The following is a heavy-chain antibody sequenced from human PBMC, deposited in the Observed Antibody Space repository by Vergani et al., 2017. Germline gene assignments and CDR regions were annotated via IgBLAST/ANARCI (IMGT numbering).Heavy chain of an antibody. Sequence: QVQLVQSGAEVKKPGSSVKVSCKASGGTFSSYAISWVRQAPGQGLEWMGGIIPIFGTANYAQKFQGRVTITADESTSTAYMELSSVTAADTAVYYCARENSYGYFPTPDAFDIWGQGTMVTVSS. J-gene: IGHJ3*02. D-gene: IGHD5-18*01. V-gene: IGHV1-69*01. CDR2: IIPIFGTA. CDR3: ARENSYGYFPTPDAFDI. CDR1: GGTFSSYA.